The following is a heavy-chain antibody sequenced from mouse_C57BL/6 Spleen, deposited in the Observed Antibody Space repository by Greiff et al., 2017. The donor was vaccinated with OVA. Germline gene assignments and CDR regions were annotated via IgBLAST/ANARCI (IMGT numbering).Heavy chain of an antibody. CDR2: IHPNSGST. CDR1: GYTFTSYW. CDR3: ARYNYDYDGTWFAY. Sequence: QVQLQQSGAELVKPGASVKLSCKASGYTFTSYWMHWVKQRPGQGLEWIGMIHPNSGSTNYNEKFKSKATLTVDKSSSTAYMQLSSLTSEDSAVYYCARYNYDYDGTWFAYWGQGTLVTVSA. D-gene: IGHD2-4*01. V-gene: IGHV1-64*01. J-gene: IGHJ3*01.